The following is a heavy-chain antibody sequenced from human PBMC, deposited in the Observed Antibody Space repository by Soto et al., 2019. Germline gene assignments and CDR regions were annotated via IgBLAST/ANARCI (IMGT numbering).Heavy chain of an antibody. J-gene: IGHJ4*02. D-gene: IGHD1-26*01. CDR1: GFTFSSYW. CDR2: INSDGSST. Sequence: PGGSLRLACSATGFTFSSYWIHWVRQAPGKGLVWVSRINSDGSSTSYADSVKGRFTISRDNAKNTLYLQMNSLRAEDTAVYYCARDLDGRDDHWGQGTRVTVPT. V-gene: IGHV3-74*01. CDR3: ARDLDGRDDH.